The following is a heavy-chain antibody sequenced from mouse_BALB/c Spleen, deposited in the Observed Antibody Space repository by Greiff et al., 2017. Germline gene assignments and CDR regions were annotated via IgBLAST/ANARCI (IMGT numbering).Heavy chain of an antibody. CDR3: TRWYSLAWFAY. Sequence: QVQLQQSGAELVKPGASVKLSCKASGYTFTSYYMYWVKQRPGQGLEWIGEINPSNGGTNFNEKFKSKATLTVDKSSSTAYMQLSSLTSEDSAVYYCTRWYSLAWFAYWGQGTLVTVSA. D-gene: IGHD6-1*01. CDR2: INPSNGGT. J-gene: IGHJ3*01. CDR1: GYTFTSYY. V-gene: IGHV1S81*02.